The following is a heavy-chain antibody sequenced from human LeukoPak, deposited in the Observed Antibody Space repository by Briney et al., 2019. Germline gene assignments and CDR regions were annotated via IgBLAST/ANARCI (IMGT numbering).Heavy chain of an antibody. D-gene: IGHD6-13*01. J-gene: IGHJ6*03. CDR1: GYTITTYG. CDR2: INPHNGNT. CDR3: ARATRSFYYYMDV. Sequence: ASVKLSCKASGYTITTYGVTWVRQAPGQGLEWVAWINPHNGNTNYAQNLQGRATVTTDASTSTAYMELRNLRSDDTALYYCARATRSFYYYMDVWGKGTTVTVS. V-gene: IGHV1-18*01.